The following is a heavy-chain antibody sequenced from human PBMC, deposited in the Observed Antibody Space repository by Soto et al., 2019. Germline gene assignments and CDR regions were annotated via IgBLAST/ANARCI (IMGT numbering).Heavy chain of an antibody. CDR2: ISGSGGST. CDR3: AGCSSTSCYTGYYYYYYGMDV. D-gene: IGHD2-2*02. CDR1: GFTFSSYA. J-gene: IGHJ6*02. V-gene: IGHV3-23*01. Sequence: GGSLRLSCAASGFTFSSYAMSWVRQAPGKGLEWVSAISGSGGSTYYADSVKGRFTISRDNSKNTLYLQMNSLRAEDTAVYYCAGCSSTSCYTGYYYYYYGMDVWGQGATVTVSS.